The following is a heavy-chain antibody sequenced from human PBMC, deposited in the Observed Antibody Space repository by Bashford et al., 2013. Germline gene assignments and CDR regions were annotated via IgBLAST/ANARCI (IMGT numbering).Heavy chain of an antibody. V-gene: IGHV1-69*06. J-gene: IGHJ6*02. CDR2: IIPIFGTA. CDR1: GGTFSSYA. CDR3: ARAPSSPYYYDSSGSSTYYGMDV. Sequence: SVKVSCKASGGTFSSYAISWVRQAPGQGLEWMGGIIPIFGTANYAQKFQGRVTITADKSTSTAYMELSSLRSEDTAVYYCARAPSSPYYYDSSGSSTYYGMDVWGQGTTGHRLL. D-gene: IGHD3-22*01.